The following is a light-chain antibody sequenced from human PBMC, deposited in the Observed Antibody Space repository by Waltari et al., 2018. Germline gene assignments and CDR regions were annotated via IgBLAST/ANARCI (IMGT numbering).Light chain of an antibody. J-gene: IGKJ2*01. CDR2: WAS. CDR1: QSVLYSSNNNNY. CDR3: QQYYSTPHT. V-gene: IGKV4-1*01. Sequence: DIVMTQSPDSLAVSLGERANIHCKSSQSVLYSSNNNNYLAWYQQKPRQPPKLLIYWASTRESGVPDRFSGSGSGTDFTLTISSLQAEDVAVYYCQQYYSTPHTFGQGTKLEIK.